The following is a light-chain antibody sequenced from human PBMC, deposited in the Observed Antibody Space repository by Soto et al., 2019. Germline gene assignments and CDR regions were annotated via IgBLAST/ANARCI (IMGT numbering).Light chain of an antibody. V-gene: IGLV4-69*01. CDR1: SGHSNYA. J-gene: IGLJ3*02. Sequence: QPVLTQSTSASASLGASVKLTCTLSSGHSNYAIAWHQQQPEKGPRYLMILNSDGSHSKGDGIPDRFSGSSSGAERYLTISSLQSEDEADYYCQTWGTGIQVFGGGTKVTVL. CDR3: QTWGTGIQV. CDR2: LNSDGSH.